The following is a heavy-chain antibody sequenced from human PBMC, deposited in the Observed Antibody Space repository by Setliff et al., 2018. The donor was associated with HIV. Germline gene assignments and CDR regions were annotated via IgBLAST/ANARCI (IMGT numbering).Heavy chain of an antibody. Sequence: PSETLSLTCTVYGGSFSGYYWTWIRQPPGKGLEFIGEVNHRGVIKYLSSLKSRVTISVDTSKNQFSLKLNSVTAADTAVYYCTVYNTGSSKDHYWGQGTPVTVSS. CDR2: VNHRGVI. J-gene: IGHJ4*02. CDR3: TVYNTGSSKDHY. V-gene: IGHV4-34*01. CDR1: GGSFSGYY. D-gene: IGHD2-8*02.